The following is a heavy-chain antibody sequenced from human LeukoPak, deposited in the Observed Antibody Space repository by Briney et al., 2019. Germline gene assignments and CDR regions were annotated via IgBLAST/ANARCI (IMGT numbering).Heavy chain of an antibody. D-gene: IGHD1-26*01. CDR3: ARLKWVLLANKYFDY. J-gene: IGHJ4*02. Sequence: KPSETLSLTCTVSGGSISSSSYYWGWIRQPPGKGLEWIGRIYYSGSTYYNPSLKSQVTISVDTSKNQSSLKLSSVTAADTAVYYCARLKWVLLANKYFDYWGQGTLVTVSS. CDR2: IYYSGST. CDR1: GGSISSSSYY. V-gene: IGHV4-39*01.